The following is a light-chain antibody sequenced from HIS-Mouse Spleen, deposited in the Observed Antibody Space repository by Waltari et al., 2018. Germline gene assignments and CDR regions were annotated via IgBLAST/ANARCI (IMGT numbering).Light chain of an antibody. CDR3: QQLNSYPFT. Sequence: DIQLTQSPSFLSASVGDRVTITCRASQGISSYLAWYQQNTGKAPKLLIYAASTLQSGVPSRFSGSVSGTEFTLTHSRLQPEDYATYYCQQLNSYPFTFGPGTKVDIK. CDR1: QGISSY. CDR2: AAS. V-gene: IGKV1-9*01. J-gene: IGKJ3*01.